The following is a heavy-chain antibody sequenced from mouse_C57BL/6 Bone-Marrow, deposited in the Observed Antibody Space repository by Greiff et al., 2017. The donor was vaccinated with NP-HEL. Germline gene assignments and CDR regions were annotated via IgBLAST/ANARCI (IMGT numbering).Heavy chain of an antibody. J-gene: IGHJ3*01. CDR3: AREDDSWFAY. D-gene: IGHD2-4*01. CDR2: INYDGSST. Sequence: VMLVESEGGLVQPGSSMKLSCTASGFTFSDYYMAWVRQVPEKGLEWVANINYDGSSTYYLDSLKSRFIISRDNAKNILYLQMSSLKSEDTATYYCAREDDSWFAYWGQGTLVTVSA. CDR1: GFTFSDYY. V-gene: IGHV5-16*01.